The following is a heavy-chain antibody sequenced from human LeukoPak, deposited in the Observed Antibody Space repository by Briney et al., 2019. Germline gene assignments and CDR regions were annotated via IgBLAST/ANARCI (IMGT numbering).Heavy chain of an antibody. CDR1: GFTFSDYY. CDR3: ARGYIAAAAQNAFDI. Sequence: LSLSCAASGFTFSDYYMSWIRQAPGKGLEWVSYISSSGSTIYYADSVKGRFTISRDNAKNSLYLQMNSLRAEDTAVYYCARGYIAAAAQNAFDIWGQGTMVTVSS. V-gene: IGHV3-11*04. J-gene: IGHJ3*02. D-gene: IGHD6-13*01. CDR2: ISSSGSTI.